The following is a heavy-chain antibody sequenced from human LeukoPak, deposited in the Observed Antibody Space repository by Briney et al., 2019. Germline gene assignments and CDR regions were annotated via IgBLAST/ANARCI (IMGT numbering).Heavy chain of an antibody. CDR3: AKDKLVVVPAAIFYFDY. Sequence: PGGSLRLSRAASGFTFSSYAMSWVRQAPGKGLEWVSAISGSGGSTYYADSVKGRFTISRDNSKNTLYLQMNSLRAEDTAVYYCAKDKLVVVPAAIFYFDYWGQGTLVTVSS. D-gene: IGHD2-2*01. J-gene: IGHJ4*02. V-gene: IGHV3-23*01. CDR1: GFTFSSYA. CDR2: ISGSGGST.